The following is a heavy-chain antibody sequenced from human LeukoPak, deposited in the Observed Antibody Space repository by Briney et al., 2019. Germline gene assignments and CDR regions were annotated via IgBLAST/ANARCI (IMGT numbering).Heavy chain of an antibody. J-gene: IGHJ4*02. D-gene: IGHD3-10*01. CDR1: GYSFTSYW. V-gene: IGHV5-10-1*01. CDR3: ARHICYYGSGSCEFDY. CDR2: IDPSDSYT. Sequence: GESLRISCKGSGYSFTSYWINWVRQMPGKGLEWMGRIDPSDSYTNYSPSFQGHVTISADKSISTAYLQWSSLKASDTAMYYCARHICYYGSGSCEFDYWGQGTLVTVSS.